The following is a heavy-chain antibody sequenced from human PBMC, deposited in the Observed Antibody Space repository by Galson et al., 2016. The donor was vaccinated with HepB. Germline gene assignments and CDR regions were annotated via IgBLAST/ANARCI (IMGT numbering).Heavy chain of an antibody. CDR3: VRDTHRGTRFDN. J-gene: IGHJ4*02. CDR1: GFPFSPYN. V-gene: IGHV3-21*01. CDR2: ISGNSGYT. D-gene: IGHD1-14*01. Sequence: SLRLSCAASGFPFSPYNMNWVRQAPGKGLEWVSFISGNSGYTYYVHSLKGRFTISRDNATNSLYLEMDSLRADDTAVYYCVRDTHRGTRFDNWGQGTLVTVAS.